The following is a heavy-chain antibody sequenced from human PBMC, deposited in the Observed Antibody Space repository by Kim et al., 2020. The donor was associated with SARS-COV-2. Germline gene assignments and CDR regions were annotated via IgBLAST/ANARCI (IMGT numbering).Heavy chain of an antibody. CDR2: IYYSGST. CDR1: GGSISSSSYY. CDR3: ARHQGAVAEYYYGMDV. V-gene: IGHV4-39*01. J-gene: IGHJ6*02. Sequence: SETLSLTCTVSGGSISSSSYYWGWIRQPPGKGLEWIGSIYYSGSTYYNPSPKSRVTISVDTSKNQFSLKLSSVTAADTAVYYCARHQGAVAEYYYGMDVWGQGTTVTVSS. D-gene: IGHD6-19*01.